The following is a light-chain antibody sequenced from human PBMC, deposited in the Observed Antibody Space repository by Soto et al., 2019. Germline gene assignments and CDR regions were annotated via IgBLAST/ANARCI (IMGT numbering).Light chain of an antibody. CDR2: DAS. V-gene: IGKV3-20*01. CDR3: QQYGSSPLFT. J-gene: IGKJ3*01. CDR1: QSVNKNY. Sequence: EIVLTQSPCTLSLSPGERATLSCRASQSVNKNYLTWYQQKPGQAPRLLIYDASTRPTGIPERFSGSGSGTDFTLTISRLEPEDSAIYFCQQYGSSPLFTFGPGTKVDIK.